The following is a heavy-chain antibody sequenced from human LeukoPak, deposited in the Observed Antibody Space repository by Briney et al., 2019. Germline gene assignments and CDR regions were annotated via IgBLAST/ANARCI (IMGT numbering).Heavy chain of an antibody. D-gene: IGHD2-2*01. CDR1: GYTFTSYY. V-gene: IGHV1-46*01. CDR3: ARDLYCSSTSCPSYYMDV. CDR2: INPSGGST. J-gene: IGHJ6*03. Sequence: ASVKVSCKASGYTFTSYYMHWVRQAPGQGLEWMGIINPSGGSTSYAQKFQGRVTMTRDTSTSTVYMELSSLRSEDTAVYYCARDLYCSSTSCPSYYMDVWAKGPRSPSP.